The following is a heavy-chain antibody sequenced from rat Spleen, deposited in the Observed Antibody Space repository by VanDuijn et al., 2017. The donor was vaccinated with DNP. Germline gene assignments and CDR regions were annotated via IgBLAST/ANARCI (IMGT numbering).Heavy chain of an antibody. V-gene: IGHV5-17*01. CDR3: TRRDSSLLLHGFFDY. CDR1: GFTFGDYA. CDR2: ITSDGSST. Sequence: EVQLVESGGGLVQPGNSLKLSCAASGFTFGDYAMAWVRQSPQKGLEWVATITSDGSSTYYRVSVKGRFTISRENAKRTLYLQMDSLGSEDTATYYCTRRDSSLLLHGFFDYWGQGVMVTVSS. D-gene: IGHD1-1*01. J-gene: IGHJ2*01.